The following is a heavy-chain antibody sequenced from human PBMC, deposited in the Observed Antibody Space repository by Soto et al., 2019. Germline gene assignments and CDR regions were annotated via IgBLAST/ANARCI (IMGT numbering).Heavy chain of an antibody. V-gene: IGHV1-46*01. D-gene: IGHD4-4*01. J-gene: IGHJ6*02. CDR1: GYTFTSHY. CDR3: AVGGNYLSMDV. Sequence: QVPLVQSGAEMKKPGASVKVSCKESGYTFTSHYMHWVRLAPVQGLEWMGIINPAGGGTSDTQDFQGRAIITTDTSTITVYIQMSSLRSEDTAVYYCAVGGNYLSMDVWGQGTTVTVSS. CDR2: INPAGGGT.